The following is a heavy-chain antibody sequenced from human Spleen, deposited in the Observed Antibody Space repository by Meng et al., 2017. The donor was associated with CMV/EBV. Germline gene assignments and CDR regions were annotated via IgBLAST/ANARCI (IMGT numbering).Heavy chain of an antibody. CDR3: ARDRPEGSYGPLGYYGMDV. Sequence: GGSLRLSCAISEITFTPYWMHWVRQVPGKGLVWVSRIYSDGLTTRYADSVKGRFTISRDNAKNSLYLQMNSLRAEDTAVYYCARDRPEGSYGPLGYYGMDVWGQGTTVTVSS. V-gene: IGHV3-74*01. D-gene: IGHD5-18*01. CDR1: EITFTPYW. J-gene: IGHJ6*02. CDR2: IYSDGLTT.